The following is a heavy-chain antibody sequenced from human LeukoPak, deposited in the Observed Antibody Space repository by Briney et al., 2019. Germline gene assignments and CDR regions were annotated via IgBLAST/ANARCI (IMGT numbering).Heavy chain of an antibody. CDR2: IDPYSGNT. CDR1: GYTFKSYA. CDR3: ARGVGNEGLTS. J-gene: IGHJ3*01. V-gene: IGHV1-18*01. Sequence: ASVKVSCKASGYTFKSYAITWVRQAPGQGLEWMGWIDPYSGNTNYAQKFLGRVSMTIDTFTNTADMEVTSLKSDDTAVYYCARGVGNEGLTSWGQGTLVTVSA. D-gene: IGHD1-26*01.